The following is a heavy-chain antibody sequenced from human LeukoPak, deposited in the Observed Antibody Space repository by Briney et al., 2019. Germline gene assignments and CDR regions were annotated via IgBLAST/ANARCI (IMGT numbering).Heavy chain of an antibody. CDR3: STLGLIGLYAFDI. Sequence: GGSLRLSCAASGFTFSTPWMTWVRRAPGKGLEWVGLIKSKSDGGTTDHAAPVKGRFSISRDDSKNTLYLQMNSLKTEDTAVYYCSTLGLIGLYAFDIWGQGTMVTVSS. CDR2: IKSKSDGGTT. J-gene: IGHJ3*02. D-gene: IGHD3/OR15-3a*01. CDR1: GFTFSTPW. V-gene: IGHV3-15*01.